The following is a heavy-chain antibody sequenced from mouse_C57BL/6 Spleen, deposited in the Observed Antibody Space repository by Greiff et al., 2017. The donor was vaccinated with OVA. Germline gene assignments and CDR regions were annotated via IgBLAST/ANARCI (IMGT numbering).Heavy chain of an antibody. V-gene: IGHV1-50*01. D-gene: IGHD2-4*01. CDR2: IDPSDSYT. CDR3: ARGGDYDYDRYFDV. J-gene: IGHJ1*03. Sequence: QVQLQQPGAELVKPGASVKLSCKASGYTFTSYWMQWVKQRPGQGLEWIGEIDPSDSYTNYNQKFKGKATLTVDKSSSTAYMQLSSLTSEDSAVYYCARGGDYDYDRYFDVWGTGTTVTVSS. CDR1: GYTFTSYW.